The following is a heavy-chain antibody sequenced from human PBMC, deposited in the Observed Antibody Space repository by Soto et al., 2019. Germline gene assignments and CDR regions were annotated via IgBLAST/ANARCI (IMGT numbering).Heavy chain of an antibody. CDR1: GYTFTSYD. Sequence: QVQLVQSGAEVKKPGASVKVSCKASGYTFTSYDINWVRQATGQGLEWMGWMNPNSGNTAYAQKFXGRVTMTRNTSISTAYMKLSSLRSEYTAVYYCAIERTRGFDPWGQGTLVTVSS. V-gene: IGHV1-8*01. J-gene: IGHJ5*02. CDR3: AIERTRGFDP. CDR2: MNPNSGNT.